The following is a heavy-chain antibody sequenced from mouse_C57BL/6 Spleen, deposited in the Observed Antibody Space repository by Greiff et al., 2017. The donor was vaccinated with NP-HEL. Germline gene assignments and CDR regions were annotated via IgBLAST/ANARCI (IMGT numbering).Heavy chain of an antibody. CDR1: GYTFTSYW. V-gene: IGHV1-64*01. CDR2: IHPNSGST. CDR3: ASPEPVKGYFDV. J-gene: IGHJ1*03. Sequence: QVQLQQPGAELVKPGASVKLSCKASGYTFTSYWMHWVKQRPGQGLEWIGMIHPNSGSTNYNEKFKSKATLTVDKSSSKAYMQLSSLTSEDSAVYYCASPEPVKGYFDVWGTGTTVTVSS.